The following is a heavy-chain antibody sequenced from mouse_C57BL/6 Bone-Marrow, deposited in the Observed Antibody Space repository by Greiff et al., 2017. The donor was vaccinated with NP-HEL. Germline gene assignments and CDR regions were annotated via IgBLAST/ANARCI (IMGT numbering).Heavy chain of an antibody. CDR1: GFTFSSYA. CDR2: ISDGGSYT. CDR3: ARRYEYYYAMDY. Sequence: EVQGVESGGGLVKPGGSLKLSCAASGFTFSSYAMSWVRQTPEKRLEWVATISDGGSYTYYPDNVKGRFTISRDNAKNNLYLQMSHLKSEDTAMYYCARRYEYYYAMDYWGQGTSVTVSS. J-gene: IGHJ4*01. V-gene: IGHV5-4*03. D-gene: IGHD2-3*01.